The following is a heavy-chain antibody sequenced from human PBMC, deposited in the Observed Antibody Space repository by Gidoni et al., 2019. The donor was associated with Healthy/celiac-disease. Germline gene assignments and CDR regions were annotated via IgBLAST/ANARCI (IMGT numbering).Heavy chain of an antibody. J-gene: IGHJ6*02. CDR3: ARARGGYSSGQGFYYYYGMDV. V-gene: IGHV1-69*01. CDR1: GGTFSSYA. Sequence: QVQLVQYGAEVKKPGSSVKVSCKASGGTFSSYAISWVRQAPGQGLEWMGGLIPIFGTANYAQKFQGRVTITADESTSTAYMELSSLRSEDTAVYYCARARGGYSSGQGFYYYYGMDVWGQGTTVTVSS. CDR2: LIPIFGTA. D-gene: IGHD6-19*01.